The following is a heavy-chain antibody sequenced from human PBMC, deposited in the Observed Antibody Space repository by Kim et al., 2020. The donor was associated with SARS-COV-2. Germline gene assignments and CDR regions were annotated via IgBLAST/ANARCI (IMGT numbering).Heavy chain of an antibody. J-gene: IGHJ6*02. V-gene: IGHV1-69*13. CDR2: IIPIFGTA. D-gene: IGHD2-2*01. CDR1: GGTFSSYA. Sequence: SVKVSCKASGGTFSSYAISWVRQAPGQGLEWMGGIIPIFGTANYAQKFQGRVTITADESTSTAYMELSSLRSEDTAVYYCASRYCSSTSCYLLYYYYGMDVWGQGTTVTVSS. CDR3: ASRYCSSTSCYLLYYYYGMDV.